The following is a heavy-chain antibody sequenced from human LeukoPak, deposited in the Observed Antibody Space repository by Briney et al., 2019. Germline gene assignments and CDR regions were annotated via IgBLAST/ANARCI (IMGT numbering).Heavy chain of an antibody. J-gene: IGHJ6*03. CDR1: GYTFTSYD. D-gene: IGHD2-2*01. Sequence: ASVKVSCKASGYTFTSYDINWMRQATGQGLEWMGWMNPNSGNTGYAQKFQGRVTMTRNTSISTAYMELSSLRSEDTAVYCCARGPQLVVVPAATPYYYYMDVWGKGTTVTVSS. CDR3: ARGPQLVVVPAATPYYYYMDV. CDR2: MNPNSGNT. V-gene: IGHV1-8*01.